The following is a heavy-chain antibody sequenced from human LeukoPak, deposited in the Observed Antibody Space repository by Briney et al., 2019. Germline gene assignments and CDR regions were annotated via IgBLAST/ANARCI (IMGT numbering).Heavy chain of an antibody. J-gene: IGHJ4*02. D-gene: IGHD3-3*01. V-gene: IGHV1-2*02. CDR2: INPNSGGT. CDR1: GYTFTGYY. Sequence: ASVKVSCKASGYTFTGYYMHWVRQAPGQGLEWMGWINPNSGGTNYAQKFRGRVTLTRDTSISTAYMELSRLRSDDTAVYYCARDSSGITPFGVLWGQGTLVTVSS. CDR3: ARDSSGITPFGVL.